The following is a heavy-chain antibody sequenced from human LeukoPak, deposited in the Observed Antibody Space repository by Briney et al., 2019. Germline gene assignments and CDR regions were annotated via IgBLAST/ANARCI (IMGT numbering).Heavy chain of an antibody. Sequence: SETLSLTCTVSGGSISSYYWSWIRQPPGKGLVWIGYIYYSGSTNYNPSLKSRVTISVDTSKNQFSLKLSSVTAADTAVYYCARRGRSATTTYYFDYWGQGTLVTVSS. CDR2: IYYSGST. CDR3: ARRGRSATTTYYFDY. J-gene: IGHJ4*02. D-gene: IGHD1/OR15-1a*01. CDR1: GGSISSYY. V-gene: IGHV4-59*08.